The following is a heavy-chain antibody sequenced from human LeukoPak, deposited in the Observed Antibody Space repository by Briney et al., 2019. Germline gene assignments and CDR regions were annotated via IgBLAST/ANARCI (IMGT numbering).Heavy chain of an antibody. Sequence: PGGSLRLSCAASGFTFINYGMNWVRQAAGKGLEWVSYISGSGSIIYYADSVKGRFTISRDDAKNSLYLQMNSLRAEDTAVYFCARYGTTFDYWGQGTLVTVSS. J-gene: IGHJ4*02. V-gene: IGHV3-48*01. D-gene: IGHD1-1*01. CDR3: ARYGTTFDY. CDR1: GFTFINYG. CDR2: ISGSGSII.